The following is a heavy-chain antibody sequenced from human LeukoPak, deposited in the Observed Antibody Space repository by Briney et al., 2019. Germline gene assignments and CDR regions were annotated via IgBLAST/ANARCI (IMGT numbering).Heavy chain of an antibody. CDR2: IYTSGST. J-gene: IGHJ4*02. CDR1: GGSISSYY. Sequence: PSETLSLTCTVSGGSISSYYWRWIRQPAGKGLEWIGRIYTSGSTNYNPSLKSRVTISVDKSKNQFSLKLSSVTAADTAVYYCARARRYNWNDPFDYWGQGTLVTVSS. D-gene: IGHD1-20*01. CDR3: ARARRYNWNDPFDY. V-gene: IGHV4-4*07.